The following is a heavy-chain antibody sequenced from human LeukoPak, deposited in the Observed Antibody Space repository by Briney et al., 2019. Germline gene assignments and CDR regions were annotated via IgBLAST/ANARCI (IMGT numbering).Heavy chain of an antibody. J-gene: IGHJ4*02. V-gene: IGHV3-23*01. Sequence: GGTQRISCAASGFTFSNYGMNWVRQAPGKGLEWVSGITGSGGSTYYADSVKGRFTISRDNSKNTLYLQMNSLRAEDTAVYYCARDRYYYDSSARYFDYWGQGTLVTVSS. CDR1: GFTFSNYG. CDR3: ARDRYYYDSSARYFDY. CDR2: ITGSGGST. D-gene: IGHD3-22*01.